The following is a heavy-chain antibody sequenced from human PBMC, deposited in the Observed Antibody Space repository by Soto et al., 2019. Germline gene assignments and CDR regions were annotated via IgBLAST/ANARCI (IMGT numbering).Heavy chain of an antibody. CDR3: ARGFPSYYDSSGGVDY. CDR1: LGSLSGSS. D-gene: IGHD3-22*01. V-gene: IGHV4-34*01. J-gene: IGHJ4*02. Sequence: DLRSLTSQSYLGSLSGSSLILMRQTPGEGLEWIGDVQPSGSTNYNPSLKSRVTISVDTSKHQVSLKLRSVTAADTTAYDCARGFPSYYDSSGGVDYWGQGTLVTISA. CDR2: VQPSGST.